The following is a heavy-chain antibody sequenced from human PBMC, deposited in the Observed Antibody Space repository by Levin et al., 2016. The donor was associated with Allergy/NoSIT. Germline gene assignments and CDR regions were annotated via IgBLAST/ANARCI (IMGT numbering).Heavy chain of an antibody. CDR3: ARHRPPRITMIVVDY. J-gene: IGHJ4*02. CDR1: GYTFTGYY. Sequence: ASVKVSCKASGYTFTGYYMHWVRQAPGQGLEWMGWINPNSGGTNYAQKFQGRVTMTRDTSISTAYMELSRLRSDDTAVYYCARHRPPRITMIVVDYWGQGTLVTVSS. CDR2: INPNSGGT. V-gene: IGHV1-2*02. D-gene: IGHD3-22*01.